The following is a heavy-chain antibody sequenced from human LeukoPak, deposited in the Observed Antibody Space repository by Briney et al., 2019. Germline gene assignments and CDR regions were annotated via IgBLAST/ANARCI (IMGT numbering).Heavy chain of an antibody. J-gene: IGHJ4*02. V-gene: IGHV3-11*01. D-gene: IGHD6-13*01. Sequence: GGSLRLSCAASGFTFSDYYMSWIRQAPGKGLEWVSYISSSGSTIYYADSVKGRFTISRDNAKNSLYLQMNSLRAEDTAVYYCAKEIYIAAAGMVDYWGQGTLVTVSS. CDR3: AKEIYIAAAGMVDY. CDR2: ISSSGSTI. CDR1: GFTFSDYY.